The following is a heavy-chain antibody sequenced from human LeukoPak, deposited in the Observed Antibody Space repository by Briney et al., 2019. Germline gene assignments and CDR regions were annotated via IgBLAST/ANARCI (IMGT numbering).Heavy chain of an antibody. CDR2: IYGGGST. V-gene: IGHV3-53*01. D-gene: IGHD5-24*01. CDR1: GFTVSTYY. Sequence: PGGSLRLSCAASGFTVSTYYMSWVRQAPGKGLEWVSIIYGGGSTSYADSVKGRFTISRDTSKNTLSLQMNSLRVDDTAVYYCARARSWPEHAFDIWGQGTMVTV. J-gene: IGHJ3*02. CDR3: ARARSWPEHAFDI.